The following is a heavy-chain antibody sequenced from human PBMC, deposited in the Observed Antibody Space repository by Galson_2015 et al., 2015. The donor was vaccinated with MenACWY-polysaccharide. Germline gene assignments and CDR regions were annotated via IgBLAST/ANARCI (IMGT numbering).Heavy chain of an antibody. V-gene: IGHV3-48*01. D-gene: IGHD2/OR15-2a*01. CDR1: GFTFSSYS. Sequence: SLRLSCAASGFTFSSYSMNWVRQAPGKGLEWVSYISSSSSTIYYADSVKGRFTISRNNAKNSLFLQMNSLRAEDTAVYFCARILSAGSIIFHFDYWGQGALVTVSS. CDR2: ISSSSSTI. J-gene: IGHJ4*02. CDR3: ARILSAGSIIFHFDY.